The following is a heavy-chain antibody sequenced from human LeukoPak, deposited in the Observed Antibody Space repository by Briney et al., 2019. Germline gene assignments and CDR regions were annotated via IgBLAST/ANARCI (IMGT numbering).Heavy chain of an antibody. CDR2: INPSGGST. CDR1: GYTFTSFG. V-gene: IGHV1-46*01. CDR3: AKDDNHCSSNSCYGASD. Sequence: ASVKVPCKASGYTFTSFGINWVRQAPGQGLEWMGIINPSGGSTSYAQKFQGRVTMTRDTSTSTVYMELSSLRSEDTAVYYCAKDDNHCSSNSCYGASDWGQGTLVIVSS. D-gene: IGHD2-2*01. J-gene: IGHJ4*02.